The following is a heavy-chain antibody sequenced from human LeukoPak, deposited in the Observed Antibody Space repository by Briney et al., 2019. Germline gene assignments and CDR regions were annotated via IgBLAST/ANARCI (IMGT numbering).Heavy chain of an antibody. CDR2: IYYSGST. V-gene: IGHV4-39*01. D-gene: IGHD1-26*01. J-gene: IGHJ4*02. CDR1: GASISGSGYY. Sequence: PSETLSLTCAVSGASISGSGYYWGWIHQPPGKGLEWIGNIYYSGSTYYNASLQSRVTISIDTSKNQFSLRLNSVTAADTAMYYCAKSGGYGLIDYWGQGTLVTVSS. CDR3: AKSGGYGLIDY.